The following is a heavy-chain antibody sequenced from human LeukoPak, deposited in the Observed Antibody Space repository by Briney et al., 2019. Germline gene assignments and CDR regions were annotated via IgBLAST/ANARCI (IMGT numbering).Heavy chain of an antibody. CDR2: IYPGDSDT. CDR1: GYRFTSYW. V-gene: IGHV5-51*01. J-gene: IGHJ4*02. CDR3: ARGGYSYGSHYFDY. D-gene: IGHD5-18*01. Sequence: GGSLKISFQGSGYRFTSYWIGWVRPMPGKGLEWMGIIYPGDSDTRYSPSFQGQVTISADKSISTAYLQWSSLKASDTAMYYCARGGYSYGSHYFDYWGQGTLVTVSS.